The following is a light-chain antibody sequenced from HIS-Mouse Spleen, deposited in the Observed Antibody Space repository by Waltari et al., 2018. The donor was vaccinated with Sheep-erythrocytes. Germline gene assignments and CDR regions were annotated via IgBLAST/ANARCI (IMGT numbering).Light chain of an antibody. Sequence: EIVLTQPPATLSLSPGERATLSWRASQSVSSYLAWYQQKPGQAPRLLIYDSSNRATGIPARFSGSGSGTDFTLTISSLEPEDFAVYYCQQRSNWYTFGQGTKLEIK. V-gene: IGKV3-11*01. CDR1: QSVSSY. J-gene: IGKJ2*01. CDR3: QQRSNWYT. CDR2: DSS.